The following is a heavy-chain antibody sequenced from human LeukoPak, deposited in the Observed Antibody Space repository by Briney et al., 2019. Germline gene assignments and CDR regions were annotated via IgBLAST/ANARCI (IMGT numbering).Heavy chain of an antibody. D-gene: IGHD3-16*02. CDR2: IIPIFGTA. J-gene: IGHJ5*02. Sequence: GASVKVSRKASGGTFSSYAISWVRQAPGQGLEWMGGIIPIFGTANYAQKFQGRVTITADESTSTAYMELSSLRSEDTAVYYCARRTDTFGGVIVSNTDWFDPWGQGTLVTVSS. V-gene: IGHV1-69*13. CDR1: GGTFSSYA. CDR3: ARRTDTFGGVIVSNTDWFDP.